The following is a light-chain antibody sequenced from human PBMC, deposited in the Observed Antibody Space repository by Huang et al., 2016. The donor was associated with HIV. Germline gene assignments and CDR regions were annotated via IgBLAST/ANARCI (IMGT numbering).Light chain of an antibody. CDR3: LQYYSVPQT. CDR1: QSVLYSLSKKNY. J-gene: IGKJ1*01. Sequence: DIVMTQSPDSLALSPGERATINCKSSQSVLYSLSKKNYLAWFQQKPGRPPKLLIYWATTRESGVPDRFSGSGSGTDFTLTISNLQAEDVAVYFCLQYYSVPQTFGHGTKVEIK. CDR2: WAT. V-gene: IGKV4-1*01.